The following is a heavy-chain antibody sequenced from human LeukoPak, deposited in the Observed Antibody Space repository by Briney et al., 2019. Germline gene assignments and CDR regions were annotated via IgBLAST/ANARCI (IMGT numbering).Heavy chain of an antibody. J-gene: IGHJ4*02. D-gene: IGHD2-8*02. CDR3: ARDTVGSLDY. CDR1: GFTFSNSW. CDR2: IKQDGGTK. V-gene: IGHV3-7*01. Sequence: PGGSLRLSCVASGFTFSNSWMAWVRQAPGKGLEWVANIKQDGGTKHYADSLRGRFTISRDNPKKSLYLQMNSLRSDGTALYYCARDTVGSLDYWGQGILVTVAS.